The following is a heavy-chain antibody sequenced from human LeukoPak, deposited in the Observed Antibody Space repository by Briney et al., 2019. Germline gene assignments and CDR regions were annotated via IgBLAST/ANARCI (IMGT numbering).Heavy chain of an antibody. CDR3: AKGYCGGDCYPLREYFRH. J-gene: IGHJ1*01. CDR2: ISYDGSNK. CDR1: GFTFSSYG. V-gene: IGHV3-30*18. Sequence: PGGSLRLSCAASGFTFSSYGMHWVRQAPGKGLEWVAVISYDGSNKYYADSVKGRFTISRDNSKNTLYLQMNSLRAEDTAVYYCAKGYCGGDCYPLREYFRHWGQGTLVTVSS. D-gene: IGHD2-21*02.